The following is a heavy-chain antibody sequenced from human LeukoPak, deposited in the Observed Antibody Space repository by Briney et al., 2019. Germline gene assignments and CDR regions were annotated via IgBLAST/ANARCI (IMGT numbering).Heavy chain of an antibody. D-gene: IGHD3-10*01. J-gene: IGHJ5*02. CDR1: GGSISSYY. CDR2: IYTSGST. V-gene: IGHV4-4*07. CDR3: ARVITMVRGVIVPYNWFDP. Sequence: SETLSLTCTVSGGSISSYYWSWIRQPAGKGLEWIGRIYTSGSTNYNPSLKSRVTMSVDTSKNQFSLKLSSVTAADTAVYYCARVITMVRGVIVPYNWFDPWGQGTLVTVSS.